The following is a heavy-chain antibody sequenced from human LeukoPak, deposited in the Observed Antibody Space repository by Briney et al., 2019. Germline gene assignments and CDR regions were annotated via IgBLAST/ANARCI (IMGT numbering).Heavy chain of an antibody. V-gene: IGHV1-2*02. CDR3: ARDRCGGDCPSSYWHFDL. Sequence: ASVKVSCKASGYTFTGYYMHWVRQAPGQGLEWMGWINPNSGGTNYAQKFQGRVTMTRDTSISTAYMELSRLRSDDTAVYYCARDRCGGDCPSSYWHFDLWGRGTLVTVSS. CDR2: INPNSGGT. CDR1: GYTFTGYY. D-gene: IGHD2-21*02. J-gene: IGHJ2*01.